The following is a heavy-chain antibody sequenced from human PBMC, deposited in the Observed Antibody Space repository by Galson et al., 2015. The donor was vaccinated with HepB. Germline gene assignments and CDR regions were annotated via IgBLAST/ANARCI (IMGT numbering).Heavy chain of an antibody. CDR2: VSSSGSSM. J-gene: IGHJ3*02. CDR1: GFSFSSYT. D-gene: IGHD3-22*01. CDR3: ARENYYDGSGSDAFDM. V-gene: IGHV3-21*01. Sequence: SLRLSCAASGFSFSSYTMNWIRQTPGKGLEWVSWVSSSGSSMDSADSVKGRFTISRDNARNSLFLQMDSLRAEDTAVYYCARENYYDGSGSDAFDMWGQGTMVTVSA.